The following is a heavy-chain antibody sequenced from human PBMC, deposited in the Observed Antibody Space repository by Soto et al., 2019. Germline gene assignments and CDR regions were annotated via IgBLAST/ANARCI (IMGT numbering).Heavy chain of an antibody. CDR1: GYTFTSYG. D-gene: IGHD3-10*01. CDR2: ISAYNGNT. CDR3: AKDQLNFRGVIHNWFDP. Sequence: ASVKVSCKASGYTFTSYGISWVRQAPGQGLEWMGWISAYNGNTNYAQKLQGRVTMTTDTSTSTAYMELRSLRAEDTAVYYCAKDQLNFRGVIHNWFDPGGPGTLVTVS. V-gene: IGHV1-18*01. J-gene: IGHJ5*02.